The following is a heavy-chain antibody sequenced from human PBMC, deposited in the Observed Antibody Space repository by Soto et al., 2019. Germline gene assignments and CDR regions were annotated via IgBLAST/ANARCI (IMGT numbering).Heavy chain of an antibody. CDR2: IYHTGTT. J-gene: IGHJ4*02. CDR1: GGSISSGGYS. Sequence: SETLSLTCAFSGGSISSGGYSLSWIRQPPGKGLEWIGYIYHTGTTYYNPSVKSRVTISIDRSNNQLTLKLTSVTAADTAVYYCASDYGSGSYRFDFWGQGTLVTVSS. CDR3: ASDYGSGSYRFDF. V-gene: IGHV4-30-2*01. D-gene: IGHD3-10*01.